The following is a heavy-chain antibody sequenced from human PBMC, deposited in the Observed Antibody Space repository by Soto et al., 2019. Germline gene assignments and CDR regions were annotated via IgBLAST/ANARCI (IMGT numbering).Heavy chain of an antibody. CDR3: TKNSAYALDY. CDR1: GGSVSNNNW. CDR2: IHHSGGT. V-gene: IGHV4-4*02. Sequence: QVQLQESGPGLVKPSGTLSLSCAVSGGSVSNNNWWSWVRQSPGNGLEWIGEIHHSGGTSYNPSLESRATLSVDKSKNELSLRLNYVTAADTAVYYSTKNSAYALDYWGLGILVTVSS. J-gene: IGHJ4*02. D-gene: IGHD5-12*01.